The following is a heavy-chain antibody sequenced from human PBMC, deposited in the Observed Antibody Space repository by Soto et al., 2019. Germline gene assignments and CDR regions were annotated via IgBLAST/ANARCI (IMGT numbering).Heavy chain of an antibody. Sequence: QSGGSLRLSCAASGFTFSSYAMHWVRQAPGKGLEWVAVISYDGSNKYYADSVKGRFTISRDNSKNTLYLQMNSLRAEDTAVYYCASNIVVVPATRPPYYYYYGMDVWGQGTTVTVSS. D-gene: IGHD2-2*01. CDR1: GFTFSSYA. V-gene: IGHV3-30-3*01. CDR2: ISYDGSNK. J-gene: IGHJ6*02. CDR3: ASNIVVVPATRPPYYYYYGMDV.